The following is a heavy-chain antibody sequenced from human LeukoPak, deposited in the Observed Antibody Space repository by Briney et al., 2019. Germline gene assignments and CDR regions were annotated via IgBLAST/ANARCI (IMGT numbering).Heavy chain of an antibody. CDR2: INPNRGGT. Sequence: GASVKVSCKASGYTFTVYYMHWVRQAPGQGLEWMGWINPNRGGTNYAQKFQGRVTMTRDTSISTAYMELSRLRSDDTAVYYCAREVAGYDILTGDGDYWGQGTLVTVSS. D-gene: IGHD3-9*01. J-gene: IGHJ4*02. V-gene: IGHV1-2*02. CDR1: GYTFTVYY. CDR3: AREVAGYDILTGDGDY.